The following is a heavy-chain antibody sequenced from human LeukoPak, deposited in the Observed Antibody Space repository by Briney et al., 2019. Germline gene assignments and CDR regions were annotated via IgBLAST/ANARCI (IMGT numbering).Heavy chain of an antibody. V-gene: IGHV3-7*04. D-gene: IGHD1-26*01. CDR1: GFTFRRDW. Sequence: GGSLRLSCADSGFTFRRDWMNWVRQAPGKGLEWVANIHQDGDEKHYVDSVKGRFTISRDNARNAVFLEMNSLSAEDTAVYYCARDSGSYRYFDYWGQGILVMVSS. CDR2: IHQDGDEK. J-gene: IGHJ4*02. CDR3: ARDSGSYRYFDY.